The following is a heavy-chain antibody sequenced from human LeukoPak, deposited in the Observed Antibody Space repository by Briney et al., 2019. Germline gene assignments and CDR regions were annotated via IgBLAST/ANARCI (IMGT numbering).Heavy chain of an antibody. D-gene: IGHD2-2*01. CDR1: GYTFTSYG. CDR3: ARVGDIVVVPAAISHYYFDY. Sequence: ASVKVSCKASGYTFTSYGISWVRQAPGQGLEWMGWISAYNGNTNYAQKLQGRVTMTTDTSTSTAYMELRSLRSDDTAVYYCARVGDIVVVPAAISHYYFDYWGQGTLVTVSS. V-gene: IGHV1-18*01. CDR2: ISAYNGNT. J-gene: IGHJ4*02.